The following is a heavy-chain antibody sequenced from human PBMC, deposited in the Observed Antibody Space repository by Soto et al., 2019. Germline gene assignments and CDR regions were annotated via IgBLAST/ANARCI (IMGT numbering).Heavy chain of an antibody. J-gene: IGHJ4*02. V-gene: IGHV4-39*01. CDR1: GGSISSSSYY. CDR3: ARPVIAVAGYFDY. CDR2: IYYSGST. Sequence: SETLSLTCTVSGGSISSSSYYWGWIRQPPGKGLEWIGSIYYSGSTYYNPSLKSRVTISADTSKNQFSLKLSSVTAADTAVYYCARPVIAVAGYFDYWGQGTLVTVSS. D-gene: IGHD6-19*01.